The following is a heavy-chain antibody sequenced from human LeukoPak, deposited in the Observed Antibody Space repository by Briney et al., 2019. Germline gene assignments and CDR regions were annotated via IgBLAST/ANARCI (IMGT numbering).Heavy chain of an antibody. Sequence: ASVTVSCAASGYTFTSYDINWVRQATGQGLEWMGWMNPNSGNTGYAQKFQGRVTMTRNTSISTAYMELSSLRSEDTAVYYCARAYDFWSLVVTYYYYGMDVWGQGTTVTASS. CDR1: GYTFTSYD. V-gene: IGHV1-8*01. CDR2: MNPNSGNT. CDR3: ARAYDFWSLVVTYYYYGMDV. D-gene: IGHD3-3*01. J-gene: IGHJ6*02.